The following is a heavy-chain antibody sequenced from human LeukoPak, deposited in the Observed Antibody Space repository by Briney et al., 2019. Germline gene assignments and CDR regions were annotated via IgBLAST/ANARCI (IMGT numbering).Heavy chain of an antibody. D-gene: IGHD3-3*01. CDR1: GYTFTGYG. V-gene: IGHV1-3*01. CDR2: INAVNGNT. CDR3: AREPEYNWNGYADY. Sequence: GASVKVSCKASGYTFTGYGIHWVRQAPGQRLEWIGWINAVNGNTKYSQKFQGRVTVTRDTSASTAYMELSSLYSEDTALYYCAREPEYNWNGYADYWGQGTLVTVSS. J-gene: IGHJ4*02.